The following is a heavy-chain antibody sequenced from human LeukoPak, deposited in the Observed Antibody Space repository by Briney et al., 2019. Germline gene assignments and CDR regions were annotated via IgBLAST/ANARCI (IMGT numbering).Heavy chain of an antibody. J-gene: IGHJ4*02. CDR2: IYTSGST. D-gene: IGHD4-17*01. Sequence: SETLSLTCTVSGGSISSGSYYWRWIRQPAGKRLEWIGRIYTSGSTNYNPSLRSRVTISVDTSKNDFSLKLSSVTAADTAVYYCARARPDYGDYVFDYWGQGTLVTVSS. V-gene: IGHV4-61*02. CDR1: GGSISSGSYY. CDR3: ARARPDYGDYVFDY.